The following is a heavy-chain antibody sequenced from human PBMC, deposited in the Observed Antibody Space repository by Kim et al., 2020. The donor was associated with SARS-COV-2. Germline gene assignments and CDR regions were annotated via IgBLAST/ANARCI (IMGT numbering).Heavy chain of an antibody. CDR3: ARRGMGYDSSGL. Sequence: NYNPSLKIRVTISVDKSKNQFSLKRSAVTAADTAVYYCARRGMGYDSSGLWGQGTLVTVSS. D-gene: IGHD3-22*01. V-gene: IGHV4-4*02. J-gene: IGHJ4*02.